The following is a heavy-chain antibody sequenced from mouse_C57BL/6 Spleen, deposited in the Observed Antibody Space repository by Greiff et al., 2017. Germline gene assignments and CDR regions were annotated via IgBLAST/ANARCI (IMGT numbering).Heavy chain of an antibody. D-gene: IGHD2-2*01. V-gene: IGHV3-6*01. Sequence: EVKLVESGPGLVKPSQSLSLTCSVTGYSITSGYYWNWIRQFPGNKLEWMGYISYDGSNNYNPSLKNRISITRDTSKNQFFLKLNSVTTEDTATYYCARDYGYDYAMDYWGQGTSVTVSS. J-gene: IGHJ4*01. CDR3: ARDYGYDYAMDY. CDR1: GYSITSGYY. CDR2: ISYDGSN.